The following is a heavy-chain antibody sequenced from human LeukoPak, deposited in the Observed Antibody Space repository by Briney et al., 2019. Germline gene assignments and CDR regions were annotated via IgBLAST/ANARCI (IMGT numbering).Heavy chain of an antibody. J-gene: IGHJ4*02. Sequence: QPGGSLRLSCAASGFTFSRYVMHWVRQAPGKGLEWVAVISYDGSNKYYADSVKGRFTISRDNSKNTLFLQMNSLRAKDTAVYYCASDGPRIAVAGYFDYWGQGTLVTVSS. CDR3: ASDGPRIAVAGYFDY. CDR2: ISYDGSNK. V-gene: IGHV3-30-3*01. CDR1: GFTFSRYV. D-gene: IGHD6-19*01.